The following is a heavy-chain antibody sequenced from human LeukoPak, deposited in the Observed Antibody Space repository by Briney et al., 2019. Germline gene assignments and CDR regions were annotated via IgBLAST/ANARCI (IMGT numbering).Heavy chain of an antibody. J-gene: IGHJ2*01. CDR3: ARVDYGDYGPQSGYFDL. Sequence: GASVKVSCKASGYTFTGYSIHWVRQAPGQGLEWMGWINPNSGGTNYPQKFQGRVTMTRDTSISTAYMELSRLRSDDTAVYNCARVDYGDYGPQSGYFDLWGRGTLVTVSS. CDR1: GYTFTGYS. V-gene: IGHV1-2*02. D-gene: IGHD4-17*01. CDR2: INPNSGGT.